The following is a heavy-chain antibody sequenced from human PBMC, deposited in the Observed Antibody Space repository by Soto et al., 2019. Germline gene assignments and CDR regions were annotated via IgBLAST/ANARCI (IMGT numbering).Heavy chain of an antibody. D-gene: IGHD3-3*01. J-gene: IGHJ3*02. Sequence: SETLSLTCAVSGYSISSGYYWGWIRQPPGKGLEWIGSIYHSGSTYYNPSLKSRVTISVDTSKNQFSLKLSSMTAADTAVYYCARPITIFGVAYDAFDIWGQGTMVTVSS. CDR1: GYSISSGYY. V-gene: IGHV4-38-2*01. CDR2: IYHSGST. CDR3: ARPITIFGVAYDAFDI.